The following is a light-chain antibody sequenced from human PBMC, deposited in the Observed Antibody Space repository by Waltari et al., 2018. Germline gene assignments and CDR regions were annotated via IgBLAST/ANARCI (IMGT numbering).Light chain of an antibody. Sequence: QSVLTQPPSASGTPGQRVTISCSGSSSNIGSNYVYWYQQLPGTAPKLLIYRNNQRPSGVPDRFSGSTSGPSAALAISGLRSEDEADYYCAAWDDSLSGRVFGGGTKLTVL. CDR1: SSNIGSNY. CDR3: AAWDDSLSGRV. J-gene: IGLJ3*02. V-gene: IGLV1-47*01. CDR2: RNN.